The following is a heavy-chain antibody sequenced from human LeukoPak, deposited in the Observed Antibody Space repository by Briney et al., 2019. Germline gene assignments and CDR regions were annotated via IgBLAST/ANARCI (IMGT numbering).Heavy chain of an antibody. D-gene: IGHD1-26*01. J-gene: IGHJ1*01. CDR1: GFSISKGFY. V-gene: IGHV4-38-2*02. CDR2: IYHDGTS. CDR3: ARDVSWDESFQR. Sequence: PSETLSLTCTVAGFSISKGFYWGWDRQPPGKGLEFIATIYHDGTSHYNPSLESRATISVDTSRNQFSLKLTSVTAADTAVYYCARDVSWDESFQRWGQGTLVTVSS.